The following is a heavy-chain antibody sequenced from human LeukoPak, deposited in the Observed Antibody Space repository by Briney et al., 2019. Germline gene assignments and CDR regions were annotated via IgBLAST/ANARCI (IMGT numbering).Heavy chain of an antibody. CDR1: GGSFSSGSYY. D-gene: IGHD4-17*01. CDR2: IYYSGST. J-gene: IGHJ4*02. CDR3: ARVGDGDLLDY. Sequence: PSETLSLTCTVSGGSFSSGSYYWSWIRQPPGKGLEWIGYIYYSGSTNYNPSLKSRVTISVDTSKNQFSLKLSSVTAADTAVYYCARVGDGDLLDYWGQGTLVTVSS. V-gene: IGHV4-61*01.